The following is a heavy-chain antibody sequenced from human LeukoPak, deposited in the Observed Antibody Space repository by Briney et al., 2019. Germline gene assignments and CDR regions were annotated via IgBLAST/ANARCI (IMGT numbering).Heavy chain of an antibody. CDR1: GGSTSSYY. CDR2: IYYSGST. Sequence: PSETLSLTCTVSGGSTSSYYWSWIRQPPGKGLGWIGYIYYSGSTNYNPSLKSRLTISIDTSKNQFSLKLSSVTAADTAVYYCARHSGAGTGFVYWGQGTLVTVSS. J-gene: IGHJ4*02. CDR3: ARHSGAGTGFVY. V-gene: IGHV4-59*08. D-gene: IGHD6-19*01.